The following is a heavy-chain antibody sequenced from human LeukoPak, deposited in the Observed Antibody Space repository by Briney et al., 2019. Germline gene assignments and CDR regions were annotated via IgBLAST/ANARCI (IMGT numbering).Heavy chain of an antibody. V-gene: IGHV3-7*01. D-gene: IGHD3-10*01. CDR2: INHDGSEK. CDR3: ARGTALPGVDY. Sequence: EWVANINHDGSEKNYVDSVEGRFTITRDNTKKSLYLQMNSLGAEDTAVYYCARGTALPGVDYWGQGTLVIVSS. J-gene: IGHJ4*02.